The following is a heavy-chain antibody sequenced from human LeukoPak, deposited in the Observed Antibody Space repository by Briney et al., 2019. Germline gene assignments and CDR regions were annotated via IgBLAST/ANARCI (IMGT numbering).Heavy chain of an antibody. CDR2: IYYSGST. J-gene: IGHJ4*02. CDR3: ARDELQNGIDY. D-gene: IGHD1-7*01. CDR1: GGSISSYY. Sequence: TSETLSLTCTASGGSISSYYWSWIRQPPGKGLEWIGYIYYSGSTNYNPSLKSRVTISVDTSKNQFSLKLSSVTAADTAVYYCARDELQNGIDYWGQGTLVTVSS. V-gene: IGHV4-59*01.